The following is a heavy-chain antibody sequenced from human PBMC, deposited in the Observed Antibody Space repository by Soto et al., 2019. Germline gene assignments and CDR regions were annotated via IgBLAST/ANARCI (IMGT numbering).Heavy chain of an antibody. CDR2: IYYSGST. J-gene: IGHJ5*02. Sequence: KSSETLSLTCTVSGGSISSGDYYWSWVRQPPGKGLEWIGYIYYSGSTYYNPSLKSRVTISVDTSKNQFSLKLSSVTAADTAVYYCAREGVYSGWFDPWGQGTLVTVSA. D-gene: IGHD2-8*01. V-gene: IGHV4-30-4*01. CDR3: AREGVYSGWFDP. CDR1: GGSISSGDYY.